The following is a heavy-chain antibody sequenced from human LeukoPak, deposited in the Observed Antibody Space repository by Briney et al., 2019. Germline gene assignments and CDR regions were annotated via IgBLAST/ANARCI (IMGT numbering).Heavy chain of an antibody. V-gene: IGHV4-59*01. J-gene: IGHJ4*02. Sequence: PSETLSLTCSVSGGSISSYHWSWIPQSPGKGLEWIGYIYYSGITNYNPSVKNRGTISVDTSKNQFSLELRSVTAADTAVYYCGREVGATHYWGQGTLVTVSS. CDR2: IYYSGIT. D-gene: IGHD1-26*01. CDR3: GREVGATHY. CDR1: GGSISSYH.